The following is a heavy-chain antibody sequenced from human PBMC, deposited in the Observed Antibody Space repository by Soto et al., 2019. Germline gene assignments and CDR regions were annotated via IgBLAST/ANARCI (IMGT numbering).Heavy chain of an antibody. V-gene: IGHV4-34*01. CDR1: GGSFSGYY. Sequence: SETLSLTCAVYGGSFSGYYWSWIRQPPGKGLEWIGEINHSGSTNYNPSLKSRVTISVDTSKNQFSLKLSSVTAADTAVYYCARLPTPKRLYYCYGMDVWGQGTTVTXSS. CDR2: INHSGST. J-gene: IGHJ6*02. D-gene: IGHD4-17*01. CDR3: ARLPTPKRLYYCYGMDV.